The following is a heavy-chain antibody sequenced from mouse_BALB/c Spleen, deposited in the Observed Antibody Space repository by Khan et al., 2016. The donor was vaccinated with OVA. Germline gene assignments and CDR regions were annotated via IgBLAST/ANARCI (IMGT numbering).Heavy chain of an antibody. J-gene: IGHJ1*01. D-gene: IGHD2-14*01. Sequence: QVQLKQSGAELARPGASVKMSCKASGYTFTSYTMHWVKQRPGQGLEWIGYINPSNGYTNYNQKFKDKATLTADKSSSTAYMQLSSLTSEDSAVYYCVRCGAYYRYDGYFDFWGAGTTVTVSA. CDR3: VRCGAYYRYDGYFDF. CDR1: GYTFTSYT. V-gene: IGHV1-4*01. CDR2: INPSNGYT.